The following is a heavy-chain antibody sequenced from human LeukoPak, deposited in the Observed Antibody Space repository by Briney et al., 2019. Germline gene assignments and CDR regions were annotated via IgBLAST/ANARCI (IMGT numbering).Heavy chain of an antibody. CDR1: GFTFENYW. V-gene: IGHV3-7*04. CDR3: ARGGSRGSLDN. D-gene: IGHD1-26*01. J-gene: IGHJ4*02. Sequence: GGSLRLSCAASGFTFENYWMIWVRQAPGKGLEWVAHIKEGGSEKYYADSVKGRFTISRDNAKNSLYLEMNGLRAEDTAVYYCARGGSRGSLDNWGQGALVTVSS. CDR2: IKEGGSEK.